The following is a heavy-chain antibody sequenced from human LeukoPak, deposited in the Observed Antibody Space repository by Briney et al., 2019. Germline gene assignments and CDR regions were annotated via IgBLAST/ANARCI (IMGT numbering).Heavy chain of an antibody. J-gene: IGHJ3*02. Sequence: ASVKVSCKASGYTFTSYYMHWVRQAPGQGLEWMGIINPSGGSTSYAQKFQGRVTMTRDTSTSTVYMELSSLRSEDTAVYYCAADTYYDFWSGHIWALDIWGQGTMVTVSS. D-gene: IGHD3-3*01. CDR2: INPSGGST. V-gene: IGHV1-46*01. CDR1: GYTFTSYY. CDR3: AADTYYDFWSGHIWALDI.